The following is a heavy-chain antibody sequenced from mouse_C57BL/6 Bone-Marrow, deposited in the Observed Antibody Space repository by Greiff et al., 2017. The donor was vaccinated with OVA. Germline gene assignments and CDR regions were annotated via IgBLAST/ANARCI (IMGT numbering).Heavy chain of an antibody. Sequence: EVQRVESGPGLVKPSQSLSLTCSVTGYSITSGYYWNWIRQFPGNKLEWMGYISYDGSTNYNPSLKNRISITRDTSKNQFFLKLNSVTTEDTATYYCATFYFDYAMDYWGQGTSVTVSS. V-gene: IGHV3-6*01. D-gene: IGHD2-1*01. CDR2: ISYDGST. CDR3: ATFYFDYAMDY. J-gene: IGHJ4*01. CDR1: GYSITSGYY.